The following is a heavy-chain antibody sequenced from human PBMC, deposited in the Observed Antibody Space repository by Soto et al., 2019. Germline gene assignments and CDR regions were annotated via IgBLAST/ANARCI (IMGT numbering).Heavy chain of an antibody. J-gene: IGHJ4*02. V-gene: IGHV3-72*01. D-gene: IGHD6-13*01. CDR3: ATLSSSARTPHY. CDR1: GFTFSDHY. Sequence: PGGSLRLSCAASGFTFSDHYMDWVRQAPGKGLEWVGRIKNKANSYTTQYAASVRGRFTISRDDSKNTLYLQMNSLRAEDTAVYYCATLSSSARTPHYWGQGTLVTVSS. CDR2: IKNKANSYTT.